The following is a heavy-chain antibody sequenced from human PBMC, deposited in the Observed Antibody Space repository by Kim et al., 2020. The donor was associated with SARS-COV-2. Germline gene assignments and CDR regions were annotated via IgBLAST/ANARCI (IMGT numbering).Heavy chain of an antibody. CDR2: IYYSGST. D-gene: IGHD2-21*02. J-gene: IGHJ4*02. V-gene: IGHV4-59*13. CDR3: ARALGGMVTNVDY. CDR1: GGSISSYY. Sequence: SETLSLTCTVSGGSISSYYWSWIRQPPGKGLEWIGYIYYSGSTNYNPSLKSRVTISVDTSKNQFSLKLSSVTAADTAVYYCARALGGMVTNVDYWGQGTLVTVSS.